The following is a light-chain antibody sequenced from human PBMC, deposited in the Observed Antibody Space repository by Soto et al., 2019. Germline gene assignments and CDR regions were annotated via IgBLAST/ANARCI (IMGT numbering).Light chain of an antibody. J-gene: IGKJ1*01. CDR3: LQDYNYHRT. CDR2: AAS. V-gene: IGKV1-6*01. Sequence: AIQMTQSPSSLSASVGDRVTITCRASQGIRNDLGWYQQKPGKAPNLLIYAASSLQSGVPSRFSGSGSGTDFTLTISSLQPEDFATYYCLQDYNYHRTFGQGTKVDIK. CDR1: QGIRND.